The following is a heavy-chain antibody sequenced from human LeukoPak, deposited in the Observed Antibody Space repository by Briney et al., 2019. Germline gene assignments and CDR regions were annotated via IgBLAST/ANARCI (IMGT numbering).Heavy chain of an antibody. J-gene: IGHJ5*02. CDR2: ISGSGGST. CDR3: AKGYGSTVGFDP. V-gene: IGHV3-23*01. Sequence: GGSLRLSCAASGSTFSSYAMSWVRQAPGKGLEWVSAISGSGGSTYYADSVKGRFTISRDNSKNTLYLQMNSLRAEDTAVYYCAKGYGSTVGFDPWGQGTLVTVSS. D-gene: IGHD3-22*01. CDR1: GSTFSSYA.